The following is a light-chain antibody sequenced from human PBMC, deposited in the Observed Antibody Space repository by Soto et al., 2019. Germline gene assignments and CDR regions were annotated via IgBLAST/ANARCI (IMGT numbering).Light chain of an antibody. J-gene: IGKJ5*01. V-gene: IGKV1-39*01. CDR3: QQHGQWPIT. CDR2: AAS. Sequence: DIQMTQSPSSLSASVGDRVTITCRASQSIGSYLNWYQKNPGKAPKLLIYAASSLQSGVPSRFSASGYGTDFTLTISSLQPEDFATYYCQQHGQWPITFGQGTRLEIK. CDR1: QSIGSY.